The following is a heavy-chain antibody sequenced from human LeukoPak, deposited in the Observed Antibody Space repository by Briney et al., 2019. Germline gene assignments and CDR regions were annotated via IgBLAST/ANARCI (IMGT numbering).Heavy chain of an antibody. D-gene: IGHD6-13*01. Sequence: GRSLRLSCAASGFTFSSYGMHWVRQAPGKGLEWVAVISYDGSNKYYADSVKGRFTIPRDNSKNTLYLQMNSLRAEDTAVYYCGRASSSWSNYFDYWGQGTLVTVSS. V-gene: IGHV3-30*03. CDR1: GFTFSSYG. CDR3: GRASSSWSNYFDY. J-gene: IGHJ4*02. CDR2: ISYDGSNK.